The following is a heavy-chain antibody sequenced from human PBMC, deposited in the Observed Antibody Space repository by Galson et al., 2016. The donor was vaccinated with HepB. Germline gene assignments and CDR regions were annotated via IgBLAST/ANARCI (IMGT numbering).Heavy chain of an antibody. Sequence: SLRLSCAASGFTFNSYNMNWVRQAPGKGLEWVSYISGSASAIYYADSVKGRFTISRDNSKNTLYLQMNSLRAEDTEVYYCARTYGSGSYRRDAFDIWGQGTMVTVSS. D-gene: IGHD3-10*01. V-gene: IGHV3-48*01. CDR2: ISGSASAI. CDR3: ARTYGSGSYRRDAFDI. CDR1: GFTFNSYN. J-gene: IGHJ3*02.